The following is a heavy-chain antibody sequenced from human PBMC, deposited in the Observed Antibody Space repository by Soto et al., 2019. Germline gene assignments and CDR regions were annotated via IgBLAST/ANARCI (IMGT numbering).Heavy chain of an antibody. D-gene: IGHD6-13*01. Sequence: QVQLVQSGAEVKKPGSSVKVSCKASGGTFSSYAISWVRQAPGQGLEWMGGIIPIFGTANYAQKFQGRVTITADESTSTGYMEVSSLSSEDRGVYYCARDCAAAAGFDYWGQGTLVTVSS. J-gene: IGHJ4*02. V-gene: IGHV1-69*12. CDR3: ARDCAAAAGFDY. CDR1: GGTFSSYA. CDR2: IIPIFGTA.